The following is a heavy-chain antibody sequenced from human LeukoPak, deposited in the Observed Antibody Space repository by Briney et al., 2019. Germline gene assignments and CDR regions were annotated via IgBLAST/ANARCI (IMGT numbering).Heavy chain of an antibody. CDR2: INTKTGTP. CDR3: ARRSPSADAFDI. CDR1: GYTFTGYY. J-gene: IGHJ3*02. Sequence: GASVKVSCKASGYTFTGYYMHWVRQAPGQGLEWMGWINTKTGTPTYAQGFTGRFVFSLDISVTTAYLQISNLKAEDTAFYYCARRSPSADAFDIWGQGTMVTVSS. V-gene: IGHV7-4-1*02.